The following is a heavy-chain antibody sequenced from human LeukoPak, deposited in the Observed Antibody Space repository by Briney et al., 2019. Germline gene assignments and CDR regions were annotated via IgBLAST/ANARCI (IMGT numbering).Heavy chain of an antibody. Sequence: GGSLRLSCAASGFTFSRYWMSWVRQVPGKGLEWVAGIKQDGSEKYYVDSVKGRFTISRDNAKNSLYLQMNSLRPEDTAVYCCASPVAVVGSSFQNLFDPWGQGTLVTVSS. V-gene: IGHV3-7*01. CDR3: ASPVAVVGSSFQNLFDP. CDR1: GFTFSRYW. CDR2: IKQDGSEK. D-gene: IGHD6-19*01. J-gene: IGHJ5*02.